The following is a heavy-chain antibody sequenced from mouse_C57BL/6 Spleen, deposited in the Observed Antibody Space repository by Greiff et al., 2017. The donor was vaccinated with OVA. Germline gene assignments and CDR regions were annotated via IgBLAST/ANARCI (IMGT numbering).Heavy chain of an antibody. CDR1: GFTFSSYG. J-gene: IGHJ3*01. CDR2: ISSGGSYT. V-gene: IGHV5-6*01. D-gene: IGHD2-5*01. CDR3: ASPYYSNYDAWFAY. Sequence: EVQGVESGGDLVKPGGSLKLSCAASGFTFSSYGMSWVRQTPDKRLEWVATISSGGSYTYYPDSVKGRFTISRDNAKNTLYLQMSSLKSEDTAMYYCASPYYSNYDAWFAYWGQGTLVTVSA.